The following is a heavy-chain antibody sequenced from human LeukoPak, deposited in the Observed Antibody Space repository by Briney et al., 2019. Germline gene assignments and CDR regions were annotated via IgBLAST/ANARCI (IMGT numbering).Heavy chain of an antibody. Sequence: PGGSLRLSCAASGFTFNKYVVSWVRQAPGKGLEWVSSISGSGDDTYYADSVKGRFTISRDNSKNTLYLQMNSLRAEDTAVYYCAKGRYCGGDCYYFDYWGQGTLVTVSS. D-gene: IGHD2-21*02. V-gene: IGHV3-23*01. CDR1: GFTFNKYV. J-gene: IGHJ4*02. CDR3: AKGRYCGGDCYYFDY. CDR2: ISGSGDDT.